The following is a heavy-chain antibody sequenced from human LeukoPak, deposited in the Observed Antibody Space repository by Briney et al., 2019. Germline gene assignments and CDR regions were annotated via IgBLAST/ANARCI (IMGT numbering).Heavy chain of an antibody. CDR3: ARGGDGGDYDILTGYYMDV. CDR2: ISSSSSYI. J-gene: IGHJ6*03. V-gene: IGHV3-21*01. CDR1: GFTFSSYS. Sequence: SGGSLRLSCAASGFTFSSYSMNWVRQAPGKGLEWVSSISSSSSYIYYADSVKGRFTISRDNAKNSLYLQMNSLRAEDTAVYYCARGGDGGDYDILTGYYMDVWGKGTTVTVS. D-gene: IGHD3-9*01.